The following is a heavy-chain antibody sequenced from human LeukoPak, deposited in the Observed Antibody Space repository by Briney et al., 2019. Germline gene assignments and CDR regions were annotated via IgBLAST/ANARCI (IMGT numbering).Heavy chain of an antibody. CDR2: INDSGENT. V-gene: IGHV3-21*01. J-gene: IGHJ4*02. CDR1: GFPFSAYG. CDR3: ARRYFDY. Sequence: GGSLRLSCAASGFPFSAYGMGWVRQAPGKGLEWVSTINDSGENTHYADSVKGRFTISRDNAKNSLYLQMNSLRAEDTAVYYCARRYFDYWGQGTLVTVSS.